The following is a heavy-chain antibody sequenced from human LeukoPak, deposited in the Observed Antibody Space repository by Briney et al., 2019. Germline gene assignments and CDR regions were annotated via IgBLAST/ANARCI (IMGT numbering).Heavy chain of an antibody. Sequence: SETLSLTCTVSGGSISSSSYYWGWIRQPPGKGLEWIGSIYYSGSTYYNPSLKSRVTISVDTSKNQFSLKLSSVTAADTAVYYCARHGRVFAYYYDSSGRGTNFDYWGQGTLVTVSS. CDR2: IYYSGST. V-gene: IGHV4-39*01. CDR1: GGSISSSSYY. D-gene: IGHD3-22*01. CDR3: ARHGRVFAYYYDSSGRGTNFDY. J-gene: IGHJ4*02.